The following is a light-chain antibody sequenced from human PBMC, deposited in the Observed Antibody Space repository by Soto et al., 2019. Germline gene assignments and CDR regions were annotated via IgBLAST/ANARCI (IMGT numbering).Light chain of an antibody. CDR1: QGISSE. Sequence: PSSLSPSVADRDTITCRASQGISSELGWYQQKPGKAPNLLIYNASTLQSGVPSRFSGSGSGTDFTLTISSLQPDDFATYYCIHYYNYSDAFGEGTKVDIK. CDR2: NAS. J-gene: IGKJ4*01. V-gene: IGKV1-6*01. CDR3: IHYYNYSDA.